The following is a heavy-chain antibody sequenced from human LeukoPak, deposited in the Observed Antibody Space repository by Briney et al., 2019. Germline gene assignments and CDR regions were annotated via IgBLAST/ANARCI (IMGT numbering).Heavy chain of an antibody. V-gene: IGHV3-30-3*01. CDR1: GFTFSSYA. CDR3: ARARDGYNSKHHLLDY. CDR2: ISYDGSNK. Sequence: GGSLRLSCAASGFTFSSYAMHWVRQAPGKGLEWVAVISYDGSNKYYADSVKGRFTISRDNSKNTLYLQMNSLRAEDTAVYYCARARDGYNSKHHLLDYWGQGTLVTVSS. D-gene: IGHD5-24*01. J-gene: IGHJ4*02.